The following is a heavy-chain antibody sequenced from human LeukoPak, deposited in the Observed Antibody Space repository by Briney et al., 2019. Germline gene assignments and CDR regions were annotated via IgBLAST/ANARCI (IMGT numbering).Heavy chain of an antibody. Sequence: SETLSLTCTVSGGSISSSSYYWGWIRQPPGKGLEWIGSIYYSGSTYYNPSLKSRVTISVDTSKNQFSLKLSSVTAADTAVYYCARLALGYCSGGSCPSAFDIWGQGTMVTVSS. V-gene: IGHV4-39*01. J-gene: IGHJ3*02. CDR1: GGSISSSSYY. D-gene: IGHD2-15*01. CDR2: IYYSGST. CDR3: ARLALGYCSGGSCPSAFDI.